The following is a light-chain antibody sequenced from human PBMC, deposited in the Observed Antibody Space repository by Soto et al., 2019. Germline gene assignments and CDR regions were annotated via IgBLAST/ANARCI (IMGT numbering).Light chain of an antibody. CDR1: SSDVGGYNY. J-gene: IGLJ1*01. CDR2: DVS. V-gene: IGLV2-14*01. Sequence: QSVLTQPASVSGSPGQSITISCTGTSSDVGGYNYVSWYQQHPGKAPKLMIYDVSNRPSGVSNRFSGSKSGNTASLTISGLQAEDEADYYCSSYTRSSLYVFGTGNKLTVL. CDR3: SSYTRSSLYV.